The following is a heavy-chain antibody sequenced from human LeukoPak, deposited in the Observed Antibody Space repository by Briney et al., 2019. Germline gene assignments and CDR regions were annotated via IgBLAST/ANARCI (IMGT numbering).Heavy chain of an antibody. CDR1: GFTFSSYA. J-gene: IGHJ3*02. CDR3: ARIPYGGNSAPAFDI. Sequence: AGGSLRLSSAASGFTFSSYAMHWVRQAPGKGLEWVAVISYDGSNKYYADSVKGRFTISRDNSKNTLYLQMNSLRAEDTAVYYCARIPYGGNSAPAFDIWGQGTMVTVSS. D-gene: IGHD4-23*01. V-gene: IGHV3-30-3*01. CDR2: ISYDGSNK.